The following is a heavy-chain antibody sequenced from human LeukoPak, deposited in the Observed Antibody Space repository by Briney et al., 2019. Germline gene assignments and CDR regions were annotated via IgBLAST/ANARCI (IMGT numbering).Heavy chain of an antibody. V-gene: IGHV3-30*18. CDR3: AKGISQQLVGSDY. Sequence: GGSLRPSCAASGFTFSSYGMHWVRQAPGKGLEWVAVISYDGSNKYYADSVKGRFTISRDNSKNTLYLQMNSLRAEDTAVYYCAKGISQQLVGSDYWGQGTLVTVSS. CDR2: ISYDGSNK. CDR1: GFTFSSYG. D-gene: IGHD6-6*01. J-gene: IGHJ4*02.